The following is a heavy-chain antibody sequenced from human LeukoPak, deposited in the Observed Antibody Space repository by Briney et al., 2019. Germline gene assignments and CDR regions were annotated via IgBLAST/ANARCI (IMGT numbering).Heavy chain of an antibody. CDR3: ARRRYCSNTSCYEGAFDI. D-gene: IGHD2-2*01. J-gene: IGHJ3*02. V-gene: IGHV5-51*01. CDR1: GYIFSTYW. CDR2: IYPGDSDT. Sequence: GESLNISCKGSGYIFSTYWIAWVRQMPGKGLEWMGIIYPGDSDTRYRPSFQGQVTMSADKSISTAYLQWSSLKASDTAVYYCARRRYCSNTSCYEGAFDIWGQGTMVTVSS.